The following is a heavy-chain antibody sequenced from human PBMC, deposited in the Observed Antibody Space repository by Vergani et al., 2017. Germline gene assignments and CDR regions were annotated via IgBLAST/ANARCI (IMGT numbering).Heavy chain of an antibody. V-gene: IGHV3-23*01. CDR2: LTASGSGI. J-gene: IGHJ4*02. D-gene: IGHD5-24*01. CDR3: AKSGWLQHFGAHYFDS. Sequence: EVQLLESGGRLVQPGGSLRLSCVASGFAFSRYAMSWVRQAPGQGLEWVSGLTASGSGISYADSVRGRFTISRDNSKNTLFLQMDSLRAEDTAVYYCAKSGWLQHFGAHYFDSWGQGILVTVSS. CDR1: GFAFSRYA.